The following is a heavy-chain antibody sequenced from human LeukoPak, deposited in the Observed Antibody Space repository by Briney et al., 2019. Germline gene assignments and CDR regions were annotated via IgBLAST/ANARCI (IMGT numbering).Heavy chain of an antibody. J-gene: IGHJ4*02. CDR2: IYYSGST. CDR1: GGSISSGGYY. V-gene: IGHV4-31*03. Sequence: SETLSLTCTVSGGSISSGGYYWSWIRQHPGKGLEWIGYIYYSGSTYYNPSLKSRVTISVDTSKNQFSLKLSSVTAAGTAVYYCARVLDSSVENYYFDYWGQGTLVTVSS. CDR3: ARVLDSSVENYYFDY. D-gene: IGHD3-22*01.